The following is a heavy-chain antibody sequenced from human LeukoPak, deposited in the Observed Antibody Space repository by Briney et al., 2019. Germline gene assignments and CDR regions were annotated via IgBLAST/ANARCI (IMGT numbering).Heavy chain of an antibody. CDR3: LRDLNH. CDR1: GFTFSSYS. CDR2: IKNDGGT. D-gene: IGHD3-9*01. Sequence: PGGSLRLSCAASGFTFSSYSMNWVRQAPGKGLVWVSRIKNDGGTSYADSVKGRFTISRDNAKNTLYLQMNSLRAEDTAVYYCLRDLNHWGQGILVTVSS. J-gene: IGHJ4*02. V-gene: IGHV3-74*01.